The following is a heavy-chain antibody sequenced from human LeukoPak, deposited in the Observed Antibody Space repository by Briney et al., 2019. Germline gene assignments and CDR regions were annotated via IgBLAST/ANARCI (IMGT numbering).Heavy chain of an antibody. V-gene: IGHV3-7*01. CDR1: GFTFSNYW. CDR3: ARDMAYGDSSDY. Sequence: TGGSLRLSCVAPGFTFSNYWMSWVRQAPGKGLEWVANIRQGGSEKYYVDSVKGRFTISRDDAKNSLYLQMNSLRAEDTAVYYCARDMAYGDSSDYWGQGTLVTVSS. CDR2: IRQGGSEK. J-gene: IGHJ4*02. D-gene: IGHD4-17*01.